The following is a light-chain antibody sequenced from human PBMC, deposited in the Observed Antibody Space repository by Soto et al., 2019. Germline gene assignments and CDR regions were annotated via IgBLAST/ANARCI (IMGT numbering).Light chain of an antibody. CDR3: QTWGTGTDV. Sequence: QPVLTQSPSASASLGASVKLTCTLSSGHSSYAIAWHQQQPEKGPRYLMKVNSDGSHNKGDGIPDRFSGSSSGAERYLTISSLQSEDEADYYCQTWGTGTDVFGTGTKLTVL. V-gene: IGLV4-69*01. J-gene: IGLJ1*01. CDR2: VNSDGSH. CDR1: SGHSSYA.